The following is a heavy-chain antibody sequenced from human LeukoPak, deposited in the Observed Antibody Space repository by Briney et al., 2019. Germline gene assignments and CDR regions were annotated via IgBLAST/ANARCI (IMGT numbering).Heavy chain of an antibody. CDR2: IYSGGST. Sequence: GGSLRLSCAASGFTFSSYAMSWVRQAPGKGLEWVSVIYSGGSTYYADSVKGRFTISRDNSKNTLYLQMNSLRAEDTAVYYCARGSYYYYMDVWGKGTTVTVSS. CDR3: ARGSYYYYMDV. J-gene: IGHJ6*03. CDR1: GFTFSSYA. V-gene: IGHV3-66*02.